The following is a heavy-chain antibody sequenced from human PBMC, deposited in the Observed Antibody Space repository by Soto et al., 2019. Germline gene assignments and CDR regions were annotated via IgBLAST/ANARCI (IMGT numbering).Heavy chain of an antibody. Sequence: GGSLRLSCAASGFTFSSYSMNWIRQAPGKGLEWVSSISSSSSYIYYADSVKGRFTISRDNAKNSLYLQMNSLRAADTAVYFCAREDDGGDRDYYGLDVWGQGTTVTVS. CDR3: AREDDGGDRDYYGLDV. CDR2: ISSSSSYI. J-gene: IGHJ6*02. V-gene: IGHV3-21*04. CDR1: GFTFSSYS. D-gene: IGHD2-21*02.